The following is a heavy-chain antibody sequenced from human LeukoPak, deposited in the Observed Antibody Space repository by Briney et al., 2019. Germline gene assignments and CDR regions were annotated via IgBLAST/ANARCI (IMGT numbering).Heavy chain of an antibody. CDR2: INSDGSST. CDR3: ARGSRRFGELLAAFDI. D-gene: IGHD3-10*01. J-gene: IGHJ3*02. Sequence: GGSLRLSCAASGFTFSSYWMHWVRHAPGKGLVWVSRINSDGSSTSYADSVKGRFTISRDNAKNTLYLQMNSLRAEDTAVYYCARGSRRFGELLAAFDIWGQGTMVTVSS. CDR1: GFTFSSYW. V-gene: IGHV3-74*01.